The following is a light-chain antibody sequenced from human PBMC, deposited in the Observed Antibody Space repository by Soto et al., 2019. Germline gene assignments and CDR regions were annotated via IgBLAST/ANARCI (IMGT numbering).Light chain of an antibody. CDR2: EVS. Sequence: QSALTKPASVSGSPGQSITISCTGTSNDVGGYNYVSWYQQHPGKAPKVMIYEVSNRPSGVSNRFSGSKSVNTASLTISGLQGDDEADYYCCSYRNSSTYVFGTGTKLTVL. CDR3: CSYRNSSTYV. J-gene: IGLJ1*01. CDR1: SNDVGGYNY. V-gene: IGLV2-14*01.